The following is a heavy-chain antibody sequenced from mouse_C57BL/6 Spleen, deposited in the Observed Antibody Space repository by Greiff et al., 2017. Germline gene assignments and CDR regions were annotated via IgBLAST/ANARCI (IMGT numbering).Heavy chain of an antibody. D-gene: IGHD2-5*01. Sequence: DVKLQESGAELVRPGASVKLSCTASGFNIKDDYMHWVKQRPEQGLEWIGWIDPENGDTEYASKFQGKATITADTSSNTAYLQLSSLTSEDTAVYYCTTGGYSNYFDYWGQGTTLTVSS. J-gene: IGHJ2*01. V-gene: IGHV14-4*01. CDR1: GFNIKDDY. CDR2: IDPENGDT. CDR3: TTGGYSNYFDY.